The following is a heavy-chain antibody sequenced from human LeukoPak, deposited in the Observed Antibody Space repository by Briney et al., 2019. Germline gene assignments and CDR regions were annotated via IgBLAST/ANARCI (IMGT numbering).Heavy chain of an antibody. D-gene: IGHD2-21*01. Sequence: PSETLSLTCSVSGGSLNFHYWTWIRQPPGKGLEYIGDIYYNGGTAYAPSLKSRVTMSLDTTKNQVFLRLDSVTAADTAVYFCGRVVPTGRALDNWGHGTMVTVSS. V-gene: IGHV4-59*11. CDR3: GRVVPTGRALDN. CDR2: IYYNGGT. CDR1: GGSLNFHY. J-gene: IGHJ3*02.